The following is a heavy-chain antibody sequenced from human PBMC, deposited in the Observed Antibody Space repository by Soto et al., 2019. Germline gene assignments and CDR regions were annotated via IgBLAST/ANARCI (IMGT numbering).Heavy chain of an antibody. D-gene: IGHD2-15*01. J-gene: IGHJ4*02. CDR2: IYYSGST. CDR3: ARGVHDIVVVVAGIQFDY. V-gene: IGHV4-31*03. Sequence: PSETLSLTCTVSGGSISSGGYYWSWIRQHPGKGLEWIGYIYYSGSTYYNPSLKSRVTISVDTSKNQFSLKLSSVTAADTAVYYCARGVHDIVVVVAGIQFDYCGQGPSVTV. CDR1: GGSISSGGYY.